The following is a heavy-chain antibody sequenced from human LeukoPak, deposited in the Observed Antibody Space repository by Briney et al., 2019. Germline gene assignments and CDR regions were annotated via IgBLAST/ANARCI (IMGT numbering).Heavy chain of an antibody. CDR2: ISGSGGST. J-gene: IGHJ4*02. V-gene: IGHV3-23*01. Sequence: SGGSLRLSCAASGFTFSSYAMSWVRQAPGKGLEWVSAISGSGGSTYYADSVKGRFTISRDNSKNTLYLQMNSLRAEDTAVYYCASSVATIPTYYFDYWGQGTLVTVSS. D-gene: IGHD5-12*01. CDR1: GFTFSSYA. CDR3: ASSVATIPTYYFDY.